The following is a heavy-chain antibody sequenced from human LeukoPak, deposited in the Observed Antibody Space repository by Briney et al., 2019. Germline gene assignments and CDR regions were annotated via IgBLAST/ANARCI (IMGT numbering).Heavy chain of an antibody. J-gene: IGHJ4*02. CDR2: IDHDGSST. CDR3: ATLASTDGY. D-gene: IGHD1-1*01. Sequence: GGSLRLSCATSGFTFNNYWMYWVRQAPGKGLVWVSHIDHDGSSTSYADSVKGRFTISRDNAKNSLYLQLNSLRAEDTAVYYCATLASTDGYWGQGTLVTVSS. V-gene: IGHV3-74*01. CDR1: GFTFNNYW.